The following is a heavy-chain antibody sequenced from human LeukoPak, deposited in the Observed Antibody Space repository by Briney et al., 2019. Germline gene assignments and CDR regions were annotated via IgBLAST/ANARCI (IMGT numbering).Heavy chain of an antibody. D-gene: IGHD2-2*01. V-gene: IGHV4-34*01. CDR3: ARRFAFEEDIVVVPAAMPFDY. CDR2: IDHSGST. Sequence: SETLSLTCAVYGGSFSGYYWSWIRQPPGKGLEWIGEIDHSGSTNYNSSLKSRVTISVDTSKNQFSLKLSSVTAADTAVYYCARRFAFEEDIVVVPAAMPFDYWGQGTLVTVSS. J-gene: IGHJ4*02. CDR1: GGSFSGYY.